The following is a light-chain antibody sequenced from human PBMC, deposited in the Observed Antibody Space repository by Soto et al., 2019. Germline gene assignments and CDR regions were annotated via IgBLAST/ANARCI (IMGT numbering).Light chain of an antibody. J-gene: IGLJ1*01. CDR2: EVS. CDR1: SSDVGSYNL. Sequence: QSVLTQPASVSGSPGQPITISCPGTSSDVGSYNLVSWYQQHPGKAPKLMIYEVSKRPSGVSNRFSGSKSGNTASLTISGLQAEDEADYYCCSYAGSSTYVFGTGTKVTVL. V-gene: IGLV2-23*02. CDR3: CSYAGSSTYV.